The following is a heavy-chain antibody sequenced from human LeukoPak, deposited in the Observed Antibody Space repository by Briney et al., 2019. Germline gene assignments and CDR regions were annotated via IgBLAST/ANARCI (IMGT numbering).Heavy chain of an antibody. CDR2: INPNSGGT. CDR3: ARGGVVVPAAIRDTRYYYYGMDV. D-gene: IGHD2-2*02. V-gene: IGHV1-2*04. CDR1: GYTFTGYY. Sequence: ASVKVSCKASGYTFTGYYMHWVRQAPGQGLEWMGWINPNSGGTNYAQKFQGWVTMTRDTSISTAYMELSSLRSEDTAVYYCARGGVVVPAAIRDTRYYYYGMDVWGQGTTVTVSS. J-gene: IGHJ6*02.